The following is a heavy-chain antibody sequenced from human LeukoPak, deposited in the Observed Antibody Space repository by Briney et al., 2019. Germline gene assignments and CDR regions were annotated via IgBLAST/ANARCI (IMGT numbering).Heavy chain of an antibody. J-gene: IGHJ6*03. V-gene: IGHV3-66*01. D-gene: IGHD3-10*01. Sequence: GGSLRLSCAASGFTFSSYAMSWVRQAPGKGLEWVSVIYSGGSTYYADSVKGRFTISRDNSKNTLYLQMNSLRAEDTAVYYCAAAMVRGASYYYYYMDVWGKGTTVTISS. CDR2: IYSGGST. CDR1: GFTFSSYA. CDR3: AAAMVRGASYYYYYMDV.